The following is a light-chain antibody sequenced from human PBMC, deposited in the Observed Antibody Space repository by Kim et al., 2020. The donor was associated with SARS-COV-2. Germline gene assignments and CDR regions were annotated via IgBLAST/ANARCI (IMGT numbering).Light chain of an antibody. Sequence: ITISCTGTSSDNVAYYYLVCYHQQPGKAAKLMIYYVTYRRSGVATRFSGGNSGNTASLTIFGLQKDDEADDYCTSYTNSGAFVLFGGGTQLTVL. CDR3: TSYTNSGAFVL. CDR2: YVT. J-gene: IGLJ2*01. V-gene: IGLV2-14*03. CDR1: SSDNVAYYY.